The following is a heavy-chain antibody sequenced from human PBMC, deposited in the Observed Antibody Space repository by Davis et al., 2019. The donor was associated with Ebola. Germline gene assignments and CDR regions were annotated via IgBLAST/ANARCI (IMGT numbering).Heavy chain of an antibody. D-gene: IGHD6-19*01. CDR1: GFTFSSSA. CDR3: AKDTSNVWFDV. Sequence: GGSLRLSCAASGFTFSSSAMSWVRQAPGKGLEWVSSISGSGGSTYYADSVKGRFTISRDNSKNTLHLQMNSLRVEDTAIYYCAKDTSNVWFDVWGQGTMVTVSS. CDR2: ISGSGGST. V-gene: IGHV3-23*01. J-gene: IGHJ3*01.